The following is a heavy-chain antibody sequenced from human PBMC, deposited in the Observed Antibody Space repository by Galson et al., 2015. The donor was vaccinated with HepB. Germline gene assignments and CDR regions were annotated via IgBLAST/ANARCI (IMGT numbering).Heavy chain of an antibody. CDR1: GGTFSSYA. Sequence: SVKVSCKASGGTFSSYAISWVRQAPGQGLEWMGGIIPIFGTANYAQKFQGRVTITADESTSTAYMELSSLRSEDTAVYYCARGHYSSSSLVYYYGMDVWGQGTTVTVSS. J-gene: IGHJ6*02. V-gene: IGHV1-69*13. CDR2: IIPIFGTA. D-gene: IGHD6-6*01. CDR3: ARGHYSSSSLVYYYGMDV.